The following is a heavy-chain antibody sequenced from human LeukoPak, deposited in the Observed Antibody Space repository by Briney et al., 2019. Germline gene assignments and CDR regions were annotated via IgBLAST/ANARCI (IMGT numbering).Heavy chain of an antibody. CDR2: INADGSST. Sequence: PGGSLRLSCEASGFTFSTYWMHWVRQTPGKGLVWVSRINADGSSTSYADSVKGRFTISRDNSKNTLYLQMNSLRADDTAVYYCAKGIPVTAIRYFDYWGQGTLVTVSS. CDR3: AKGIPVTAIRYFDY. V-gene: IGHV3-74*01. CDR1: GFTFSTYW. D-gene: IGHD2-21*02. J-gene: IGHJ4*02.